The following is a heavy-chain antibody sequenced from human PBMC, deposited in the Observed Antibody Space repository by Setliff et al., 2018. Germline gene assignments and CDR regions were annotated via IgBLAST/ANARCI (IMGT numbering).Heavy chain of an antibody. V-gene: IGHV4-38-2*02. CDR1: GASISGSAYY. Sequence: SETLSLTCNVSGASISGSAYYWGWIRQPPGKGLEWIGSIDHSGSTHYNPSLKSRVTISVDTAKNQFSLKLRSVTAADTAVYYCGRPLVGVTTGFENWGQGTLVTVSS. J-gene: IGHJ4*02. CDR3: GRPLVGVTTGFEN. CDR2: IDHSGST. D-gene: IGHD1-26*01.